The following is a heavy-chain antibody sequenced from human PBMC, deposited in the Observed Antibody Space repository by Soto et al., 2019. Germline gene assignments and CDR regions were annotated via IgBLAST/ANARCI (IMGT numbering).Heavy chain of an antibody. J-gene: IGHJ4*02. CDR2: TYYRSKWYS. V-gene: IGHV6-1*01. CDR1: GDSVSSYSVV. Sequence: SQTLSLTCAISGDSVSSYSVVWNWIRQSPSGGLEWLGRTYYRSKWYSEYAISVQSRITVNADTSKNQVSLQLDSVTPDDTAVYYCARDTQDDFWSGYYRDYWGQGTLVTVSS. CDR3: ARDTQDDFWSGYYRDY. D-gene: IGHD3-3*01.